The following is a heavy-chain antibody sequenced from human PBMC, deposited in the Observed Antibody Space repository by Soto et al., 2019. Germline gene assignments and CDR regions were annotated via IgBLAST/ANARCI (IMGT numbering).Heavy chain of an antibody. D-gene: IGHD2-8*01. Sequence: EVQLVESGGGLVQPGGSVRLSCAASGFSFSDYSMNWVRQAPGKGLEWVSYISRSDSIIYYADSVKGRFTVSRDNAKNSLSLQMNSLRDEDTAVYYCVRDGYCTYALCSTYFFDYWGQGTLVPVSS. V-gene: IGHV3-48*02. J-gene: IGHJ4*02. CDR3: VRDGYCTYALCSTYFFDY. CDR1: GFSFSDYS. CDR2: ISRSDSII.